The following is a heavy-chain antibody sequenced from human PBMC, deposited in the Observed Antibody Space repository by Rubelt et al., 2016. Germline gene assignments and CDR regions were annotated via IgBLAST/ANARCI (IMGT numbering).Heavy chain of an antibody. CDR3: ARDGYSYGYKEGWND. Sequence: QVQLVQSGAEVKKPGASVKVSCKASGYTFTSYAMHWVRQAPGQRLEWMGWINAGNGNTKYSQKFQGRVTITRDTSASTAYLELSSLRSEDTAVYYCARDGYSYGYKEGWNDWGQGTLVTVSS. D-gene: IGHD5-18*01. J-gene: IGHJ4*02. V-gene: IGHV1-3*01. CDR1: GYTFTSYA. CDR2: INAGNGNT.